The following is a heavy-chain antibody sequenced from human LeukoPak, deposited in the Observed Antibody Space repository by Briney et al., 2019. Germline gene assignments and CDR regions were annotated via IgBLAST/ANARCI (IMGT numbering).Heavy chain of an antibody. Sequence: GGSLRLSCAASGFTFSSYEMNWVRQAPGKGLEWVSYISSSGSTIYYADSVKGRFTISRDNAKNSLYLQTNSLRAEDTAVYYCARDEEKYQLPDYYYYGMDVWGQGTTVTVSS. D-gene: IGHD2-2*01. V-gene: IGHV3-48*03. J-gene: IGHJ6*02. CDR1: GFTFSSYE. CDR2: ISSSGSTI. CDR3: ARDEEKYQLPDYYYYGMDV.